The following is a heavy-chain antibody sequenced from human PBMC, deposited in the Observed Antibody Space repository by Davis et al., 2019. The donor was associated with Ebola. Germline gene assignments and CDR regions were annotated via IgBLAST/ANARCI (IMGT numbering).Heavy chain of an antibody. V-gene: IGHV1-46*01. CDR2: INPSGGST. J-gene: IGHJ5*02. D-gene: IGHD3-3*01. CDR1: GYTFTSYY. CDR3: ARLVLRFLSRWFDP. Sequence: ASVKVSCKASGYTFTSYYMHWVRQAPGQGLEWMGIINPSGGSTSYAQKFQGRVTMTRDTSTSTAYMELSSLRSEDTAVYYCARLVLRFLSRWFDPWAREPWSPSPQ.